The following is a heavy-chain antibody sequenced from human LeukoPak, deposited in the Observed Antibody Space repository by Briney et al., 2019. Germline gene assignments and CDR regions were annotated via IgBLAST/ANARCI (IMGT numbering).Heavy chain of an antibody. CDR1: GFTFSSYG. D-gene: IGHD2-2*01. Sequence: PGRSLRLSCAASGFTFSSYGMHWVRQAPGKGLEWVAVIWYDGSNRYYADSVKGRFTLSRDNSKNTLYLQMNSLRAEDTAVYYCARRRDCNGISCYADYWGQGTLVTVSS. J-gene: IGHJ4*02. CDR2: IWYDGSNR. V-gene: IGHV3-33*01. CDR3: ARRRDCNGISCYADY.